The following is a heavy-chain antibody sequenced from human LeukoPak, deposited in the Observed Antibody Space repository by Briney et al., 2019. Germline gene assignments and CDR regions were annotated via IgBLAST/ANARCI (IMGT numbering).Heavy chain of an antibody. J-gene: IGHJ4*02. D-gene: IGHD2-2*01. V-gene: IGHV1-2*02. Sequence: GSVKVSCKASGYTFTGYYMHWVRQAPGQGLEWMGWINPNSGGTNYAQKFQGRVTMTRDTSISTAYMELSRLRSDDTAVYYCARGTPYCSSTSCPSGYWGQGTLVTVSS. CDR1: GYTFTGYY. CDR3: ARGTPYCSSTSCPSGY. CDR2: INPNSGGT.